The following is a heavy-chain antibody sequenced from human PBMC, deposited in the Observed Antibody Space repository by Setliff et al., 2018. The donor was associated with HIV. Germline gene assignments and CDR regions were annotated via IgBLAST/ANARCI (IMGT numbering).Heavy chain of an antibody. D-gene: IGHD2-21*02. J-gene: IGHJ4*02. V-gene: IGHV3-7*03. Sequence: PGGSLRLSCAASGFTFSRGXXGWVRQAPAKGLEWVANISPDGSATYYVYSVKGRFTISRAHAKHSLSLPMHSLRVEDPPTYEEMEWGLPYAIDYWGQGMLVTVSS. CDR1: GFTFSRGX. CDR2: ISPDGSAT. CDR3: MEWGLPYAIDY.